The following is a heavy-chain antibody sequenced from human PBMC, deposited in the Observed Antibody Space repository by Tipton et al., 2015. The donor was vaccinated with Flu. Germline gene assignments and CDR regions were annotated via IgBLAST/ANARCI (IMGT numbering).Heavy chain of an antibody. Sequence: LRLSCAVSGDSISSDYYWGWIRQFPGKGLEWIGTVSRPGSTVYNPSLKSRVTISIDTSKNQFSLNMKSVTAADMAVYYCARRDYSNYVSEPKNWFDSWGQGTLVTVSS. D-gene: IGHD4-11*01. V-gene: IGHV4-38-2*01. CDR2: VSRPGST. CDR1: GDSISSDYY. J-gene: IGHJ5*01. CDR3: ARRDYSNYVSEPKNWFDS.